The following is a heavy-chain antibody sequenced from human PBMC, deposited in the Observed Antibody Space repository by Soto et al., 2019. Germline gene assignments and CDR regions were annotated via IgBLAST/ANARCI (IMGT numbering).Heavy chain of an antibody. CDR2: IWYDGSNK. CDR3: ARARDGYGDY. J-gene: IGHJ4*02. V-gene: IGHV3-33*08. D-gene: IGHD5-18*01. Sequence: PGGSLRLSCAASGFTFSSYGMHWVRQAPGKGLEWAAVIWYDGSNKYYADSVKGRFTISRDNSKNTLYLQMNSLRAEDTAVYYCARARDGYGDYWGQGTLVTVSS. CDR1: GFTFSSYG.